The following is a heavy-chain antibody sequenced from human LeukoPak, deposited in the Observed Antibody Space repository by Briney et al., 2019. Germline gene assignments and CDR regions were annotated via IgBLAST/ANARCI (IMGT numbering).Heavy chain of an antibody. D-gene: IGHD6-19*01. V-gene: IGHV4-59*08. J-gene: IGHJ4*02. CDR2: IYYSGTT. Sequence: SETLSLTCTVSGGSISSYYWSWIRQPPGKGLEWIAYIYYSGTTKYNPSLKSRVTIAIDTSKNQFSLKLSSVTAADTAVYYCARHSSTRDSRGWYTDFDYWGQGTQVTVSS. CDR1: GGSISSYY. CDR3: ARHSSTRDSRGWYTDFDY.